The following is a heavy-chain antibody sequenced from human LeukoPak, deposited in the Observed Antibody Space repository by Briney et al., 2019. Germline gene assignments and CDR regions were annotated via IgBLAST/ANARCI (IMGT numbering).Heavy chain of an antibody. V-gene: IGHV4-59*01. D-gene: IGHD3-3*01. CDR1: DGSINSYY. CDR3: ARVADFWSGYYPIDP. Sequence: SETLSLTCSVSDGSINSYYWNWIRRPPGKGLEWIGYIYYNGNTNYSPSLKSRVTISVDTSKNQFSLKLSSVTAADTAVYYCARVADFWSGYYPIDPWGQGTLVTVSS. CDR2: IYYNGNT. J-gene: IGHJ5*02.